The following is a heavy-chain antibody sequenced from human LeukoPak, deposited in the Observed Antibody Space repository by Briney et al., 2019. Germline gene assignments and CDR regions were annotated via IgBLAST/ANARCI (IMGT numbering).Heavy chain of an antibody. CDR1: GYTFTGYY. Sequence: ASVKVSCKASGYTFTGYYMHWVRQAPGQGLEWMGWINPNSGGTNYAQKFQGWVTMTRDTSISTAYMELSRLRSDDTAVYYCARGYYGSGSLENWYFDLWGRGTLVTVSS. V-gene: IGHV1-2*04. CDR2: INPNSGGT. CDR3: ARGYYGSGSLENWYFDL. J-gene: IGHJ2*01. D-gene: IGHD3-10*01.